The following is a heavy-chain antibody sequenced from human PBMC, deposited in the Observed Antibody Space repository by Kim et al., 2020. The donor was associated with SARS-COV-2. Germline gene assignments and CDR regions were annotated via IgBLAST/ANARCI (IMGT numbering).Heavy chain of an antibody. CDR3: ARAERGYSYGYYYYYYGMDV. CDR2: INPNSGGT. Sequence: ASVKVSCKASGYTFTGYYMHWVRQAPGQGLEWMGWINPNSGGTNYAQKFQGRVTMTRDTSISTAYMELSRLRSDDTAVYYCARAERGYSYGYYYYYYGMDVWGQGTTVTVSS. V-gene: IGHV1-2*02. CDR1: GYTFTGYY. D-gene: IGHD5-18*01. J-gene: IGHJ6*02.